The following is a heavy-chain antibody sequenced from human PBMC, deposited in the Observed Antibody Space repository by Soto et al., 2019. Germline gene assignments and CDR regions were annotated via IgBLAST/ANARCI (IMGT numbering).Heavy chain of an antibody. CDR1: GGTFSSYA. CDR3: GGGGAGAYYYYGMDV. J-gene: IGHJ6*02. CDR2: IIPIFGTA. Sequence: QVQLVQSGAEVKKPGSSVKVSCKASGGTFSSYAISWVRQAPGQGLEWMGGIIPIFGTANYAQKFQGRVTITADEPTSKAEGERGSWRSEARAGYGGGGGGAGAYYYYGMDVWGQGTTVTVSS. V-gene: IGHV1-69*01. D-gene: IGHD3-10*01.